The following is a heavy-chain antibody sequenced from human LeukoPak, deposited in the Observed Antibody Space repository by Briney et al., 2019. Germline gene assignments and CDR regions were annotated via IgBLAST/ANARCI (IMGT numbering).Heavy chain of an antibody. D-gene: IGHD6-6*01. CDR2: INSGGSSI. J-gene: IGHJ3*02. V-gene: IGHV3-74*01. CDR3: ARVRYSSSSLDAFDI. Sequence: PGGSLRLSCAASGFTFSSYWMHWVRQAPGKGLVWVSRINSGGSSITYADSVKGRFTSSRDNAKNTLFLQMNSLRAEDTAVYYCARVRYSSSSLDAFDIWGQGTMVTVSS. CDR1: GFTFSSYW.